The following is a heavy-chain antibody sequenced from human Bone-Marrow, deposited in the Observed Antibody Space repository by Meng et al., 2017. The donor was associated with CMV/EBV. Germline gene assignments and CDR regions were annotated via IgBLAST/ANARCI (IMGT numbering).Heavy chain of an antibody. J-gene: IGHJ6*02. Sequence: SVKVSCKASGGTFSTYASSWVRQAPGQGLEWMGGIIPIFGTANYAQKFQGRVTITTDESTSTAYMELSSLRSEDTAVYYCARDDFYDFWSGYRKYYYYRMDVWGQGTTVTVAS. CDR2: IIPIFGTA. D-gene: IGHD3-3*01. CDR3: ARDDFYDFWSGYRKYYYYRMDV. CDR1: GGTFSTYA. V-gene: IGHV1-69*05.